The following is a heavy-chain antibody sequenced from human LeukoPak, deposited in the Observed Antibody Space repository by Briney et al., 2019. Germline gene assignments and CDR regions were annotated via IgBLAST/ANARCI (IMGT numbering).Heavy chain of an antibody. CDR3: ARDLSGIAGYTYGRGIDY. Sequence: GGSLRLSCAASGFTFSSHWMSWVRRAPGKGLEWVANIKKDGSEKYYVDAVKGRFTISRDNAKTSLYLQMNSLRAEDTAVYYCARDLSGIAGYTYGRGIDYWGQGTLVTISS. J-gene: IGHJ4*02. CDR2: IKKDGSEK. V-gene: IGHV3-7*01. CDR1: GFTFSSHW. D-gene: IGHD5-18*01.